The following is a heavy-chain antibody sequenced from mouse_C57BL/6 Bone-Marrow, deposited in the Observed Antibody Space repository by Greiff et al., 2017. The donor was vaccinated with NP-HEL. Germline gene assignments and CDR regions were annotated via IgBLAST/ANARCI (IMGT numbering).Heavy chain of an antibody. J-gene: IGHJ2*01. CDR2: IDPSDSYT. CDR3: ARELGPFFDY. CDR1: GYTFTSYW. Sequence: VQLQQPGAELVMPGASVKLSCKASGYTFTSYWMHWVTQRPGQGLEWIGEIDPSDSYTNYNQKFKGKSTLTVDKSSSTAYMQLSSLTSEDSAVYYCARELGPFFDYWGQGTTLTVSS. V-gene: IGHV1-69*01. D-gene: IGHD4-1*01.